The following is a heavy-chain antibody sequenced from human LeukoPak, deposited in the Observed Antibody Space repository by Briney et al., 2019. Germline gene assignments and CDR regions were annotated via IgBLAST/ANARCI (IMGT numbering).Heavy chain of an antibody. D-gene: IGHD3-10*01. Sequence: GGSLRLSCAASGFTFSNYAIHWVRQAPGKGLEYVSAVSGNGGYTYYAKSVKGRFTISRDNSKNTLYLQMGSLRAEDMGLYYCARAGSGGNFYAYDIWGQGTKVTVSS. V-gene: IGHV3-64*01. J-gene: IGHJ3*02. CDR1: GFTFSNYA. CDR2: VSGNGGYT. CDR3: ARAGSGGNFYAYDI.